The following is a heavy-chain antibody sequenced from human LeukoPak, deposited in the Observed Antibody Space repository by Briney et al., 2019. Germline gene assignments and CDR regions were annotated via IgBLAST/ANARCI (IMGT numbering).Heavy chain of an antibody. CDR1: GFTFSSYW. Sequence: GGSLRLSCAASGFTFSSYWMSWARQAPGKGLEWVANIKQDGSEKYYVDSVKGRFTISRDNAKNSLYLQMNSLRAEDTAVYYCARMGGGNYMDVWGKGTTVTVSS. CDR3: ARMGGGNYMDV. CDR2: IKQDGSEK. D-gene: IGHD3-16*01. J-gene: IGHJ6*03. V-gene: IGHV3-7*01.